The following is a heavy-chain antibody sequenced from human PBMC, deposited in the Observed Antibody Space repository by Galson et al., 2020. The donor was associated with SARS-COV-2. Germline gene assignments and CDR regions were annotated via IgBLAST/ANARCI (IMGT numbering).Heavy chain of an antibody. CDR3: SRGIGPMIRGVVIPYYFDN. J-gene: IGHJ4*02. Sequence: SETLSLTCTVSGGSISSGGYSWSWIRQPPGQGLEWIGYIYHSGTTYYNPSLKSRVTMSVDRSKNQFSLRLSSVTAADTAVYYCSRGIGPMIRGVVIPYYFDNWGQGALVTVSS. CDR2: IYHSGTT. CDR1: GGSISSGGYS. V-gene: IGHV4-30-2*01. D-gene: IGHD3-10*01.